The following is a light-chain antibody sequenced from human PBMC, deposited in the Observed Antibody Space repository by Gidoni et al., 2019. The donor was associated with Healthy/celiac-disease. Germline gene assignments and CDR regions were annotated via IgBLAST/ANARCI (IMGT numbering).Light chain of an antibody. J-gene: IGKJ1*01. Sequence: DLQITQSPSTLSASVGDRVTITCRGSHSISSWLAWYQQKPGKAPKLLIYDASSWESGVPARFSGSGSGTEFTLTISSLQHDDFATYYCQQYNSYYRTFGQXTKVEIK. CDR3: QQYNSYYRT. CDR1: HSISSW. CDR2: DAS. V-gene: IGKV1-5*01.